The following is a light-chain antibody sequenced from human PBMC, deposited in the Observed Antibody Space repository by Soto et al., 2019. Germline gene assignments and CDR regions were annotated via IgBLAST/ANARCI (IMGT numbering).Light chain of an antibody. Sequence: QSALTQPPSASGSPGQSVTISCTGTSSDVGGYNFVSWYQQHPGEAPKLMIYEVTKRPSGVPDRFSGSKSDNTASLTVSGLHTEDEADYYCSSYAGSSNLVFGGGTKLTVL. J-gene: IGLJ2*01. CDR3: SSYAGSSNLV. CDR2: EVT. V-gene: IGLV2-8*01. CDR1: SSDVGGYNF.